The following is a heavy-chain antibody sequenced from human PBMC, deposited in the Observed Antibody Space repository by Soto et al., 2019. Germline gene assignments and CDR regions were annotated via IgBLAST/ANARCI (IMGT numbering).Heavy chain of an antibody. V-gene: IGHV1-3*01. CDR2: INAGNGNT. CDR1: GYTFTSYA. J-gene: IGHJ3*02. CDR3: ARRVSSYYDFWSGYPDAFDI. Sequence: ASVKVSCTASGYTFTSYAMHRVRQAPGQRLEWMGWINAGNGNTKYSQKFQGRVTITRHTSASTAYMELSSLRSEDTAVYYCARRVSSYYDFWSGYPDAFDIWGQGTMVTVSS. D-gene: IGHD3-3*01.